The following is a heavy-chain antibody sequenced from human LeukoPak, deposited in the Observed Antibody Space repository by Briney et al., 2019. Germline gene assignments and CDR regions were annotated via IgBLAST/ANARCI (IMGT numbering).Heavy chain of an antibody. CDR1: GFTFSSYW. CDR3: ARYCGGDCYGMDD. CDR2: IKQDGSEK. Sequence: PGGSLRPSCTASGFTFSSYWMSWVRQAPGKGLEWVANIKQDGSEKDYVDSVKGRFTISRDNAKNSLYLQMNSLRAEDTAVYYCARYCGGDCYGMDDWGQGTTVTVSS. J-gene: IGHJ6*02. D-gene: IGHD2-21*01. V-gene: IGHV3-7*01.